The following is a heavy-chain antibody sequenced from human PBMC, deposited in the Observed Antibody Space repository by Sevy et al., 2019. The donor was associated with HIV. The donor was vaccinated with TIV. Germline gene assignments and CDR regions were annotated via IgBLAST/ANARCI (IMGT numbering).Heavy chain of an antibody. Sequence: ASVKVSCKASGYTFTGYYMHWVRQAPGQGLEWMVRINPNSGGTNYAQKFQGRVTMTRDTSISTAYMELSRLRSDDTAVYYCASVDVLMVDAPVAEYYGMDVWGQGTTVTVSS. D-gene: IGHD2-8*01. CDR2: INPNSGGT. CDR3: ASVDVLMVDAPVAEYYGMDV. J-gene: IGHJ6*02. V-gene: IGHV1-2*06. CDR1: GYTFTGYY.